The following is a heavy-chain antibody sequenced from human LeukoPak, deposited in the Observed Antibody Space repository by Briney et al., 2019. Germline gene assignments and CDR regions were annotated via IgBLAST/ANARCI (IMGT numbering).Heavy chain of an antibody. CDR1: GFTFSNYW. Sequence: GGSLRLSCAASGFTFSNYWMHWVRQAPGKGLVWVSCINSDGSSTTYADTVKGRFTVSRDNAKNTLFLQMNSPRAEDTAVYYCVRDLYYLFAFWGQGTLVTVSS. D-gene: IGHD3-10*01. V-gene: IGHV3-74*01. CDR3: VRDLYYLFAF. J-gene: IGHJ4*02. CDR2: INSDGSST.